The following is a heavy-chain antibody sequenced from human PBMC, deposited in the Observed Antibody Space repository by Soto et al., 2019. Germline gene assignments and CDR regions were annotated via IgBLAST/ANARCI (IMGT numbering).Heavy chain of an antibody. CDR2: IYYSGAT. CDR1: GGSITGYY. J-gene: IGHJ6*02. V-gene: IGHV4-59*01. Sequence: QVQLQASGPCLVKPSETLSLTCTVSGGSITGYYWSWIRQPPGKGLEWFAFIYYSGATKYNPSLKSRVTISVDTSKNQSSLRLSSATAAYTAVYYCAGAGGDYYYGMDVWGQGTTVTVSS. D-gene: IGHD3-16*01. CDR3: AGAGGDYYYGMDV.